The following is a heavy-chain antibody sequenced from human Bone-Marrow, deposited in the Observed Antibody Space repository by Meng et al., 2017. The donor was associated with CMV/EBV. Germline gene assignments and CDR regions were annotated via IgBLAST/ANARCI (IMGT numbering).Heavy chain of an antibody. CDR1: GGTFSSYA. D-gene: IGHD1-26*01. Sequence: SVKVSCKASGGTFSSYAISWVRQAPGQGLEWMGGIIPIFGTANYAQKFQGRVTITTDESTSTAYMELSSLRSEDTAVYYCARVEKWELLNYYGMDVWGQGTTVTVSS. CDR3: ARVEKWELLNYYGMDV. CDR2: IIPIFGTA. V-gene: IGHV1-69*05. J-gene: IGHJ6*02.